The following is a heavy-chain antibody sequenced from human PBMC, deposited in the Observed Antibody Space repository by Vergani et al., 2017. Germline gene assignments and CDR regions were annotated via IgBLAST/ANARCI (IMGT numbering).Heavy chain of an antibody. V-gene: IGHV4-31*03. CDR2: IYYSGST. Sequence: QVQLQQWGAGLLKPSETLSLTCTVSGGSISSGGYYWSWIRQHPGKGLEWIGYIYYSGSTYYNPSLKSRVTISVDTSKNQFSLKLSSVTAADTAVYYCAGERITIFGVAPGGNYYGMDVWGQGTTVTVSS. J-gene: IGHJ6*02. D-gene: IGHD3-3*01. CDR3: AGERITIFGVAPGGNYYGMDV. CDR1: GGSISSGGYY.